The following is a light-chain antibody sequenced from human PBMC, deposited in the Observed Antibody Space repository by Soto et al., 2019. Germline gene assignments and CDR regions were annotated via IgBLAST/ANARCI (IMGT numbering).Light chain of an antibody. Sequence: ETVMTQSPATLSVSPGERATLSCRASESVSSNLVWYQQKPGQAPRLLIYGASTRVTGIPARFSGSGSGTEFTLTITSLPSEDFALYYCLQYKNLPRTFGQGTKVQIK. CDR2: GAS. CDR3: LQYKNLPRT. CDR1: ESVSSN. V-gene: IGKV3-15*01. J-gene: IGKJ1*01.